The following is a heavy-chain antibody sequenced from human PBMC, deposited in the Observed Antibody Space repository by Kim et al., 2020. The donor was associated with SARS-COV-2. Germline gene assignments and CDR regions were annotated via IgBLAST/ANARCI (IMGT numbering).Heavy chain of an antibody. J-gene: IGHJ6*02. Sequence: GRFTISRDESKNTLYLQMNSLKTEDTAVYYCTTDFTMVRGELYYYYGMDIWGQGTTVTVSS. CDR3: TTDFTMVRGELYYYYGMDI. V-gene: IGHV3-15*01. D-gene: IGHD3-10*01.